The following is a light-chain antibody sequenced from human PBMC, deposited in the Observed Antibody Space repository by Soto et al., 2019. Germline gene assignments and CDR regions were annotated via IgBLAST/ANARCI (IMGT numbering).Light chain of an antibody. CDR3: QQYNSYPCT. CDR1: QSVSGC. V-gene: IGKV1-5*01. CDR2: GAS. Sequence: DVQMTQSPSTLSASVGDRVTITCRASQSVSGCLAWYQQKPGKAPNLLIYGASGLESGVPSRFSGSGSGTEFTLTISILQHDDFATYYCQQYNSYPCTFGQGNKLDIK. J-gene: IGKJ2*02.